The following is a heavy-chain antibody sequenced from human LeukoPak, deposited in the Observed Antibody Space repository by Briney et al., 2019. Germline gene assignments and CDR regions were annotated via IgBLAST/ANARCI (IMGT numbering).Heavy chain of an antibody. CDR3: ARDLVTDYYHHYFDY. CDR1: GGPISSDY. Sequence: SETLSLTCTVSGGPISSDYWSWIRQPPGKGLEWIGYIYYSGSTNYNPSLKSRVTISVDTSKNQFSLKLSSVTAADTAIYYCARDLVTDYYHHYFDYWGQGTLVTVSS. CDR2: IYYSGST. D-gene: IGHD3-9*01. J-gene: IGHJ4*02. V-gene: IGHV4-59*01.